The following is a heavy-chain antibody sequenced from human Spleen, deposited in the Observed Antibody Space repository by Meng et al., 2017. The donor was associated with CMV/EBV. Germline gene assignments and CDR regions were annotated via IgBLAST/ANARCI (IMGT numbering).Heavy chain of an antibody. CDR1: GRYY. CDR2: IFYSGGT. J-gene: IGHJ5*02. V-gene: IGHV4-31*02. CDR3: ARRPQGSCSTTSCYTWFDP. D-gene: IGHD2-2*01. Sequence: GRYYCSWIRQHPDMGLEWIGYIFYSGGTFYNPSLRGRVSMSVDTSKNQFSLKLSSVTAADTAVYYRARRPQGSCSTTSCYTWFDPWGQGTLVTVSS.